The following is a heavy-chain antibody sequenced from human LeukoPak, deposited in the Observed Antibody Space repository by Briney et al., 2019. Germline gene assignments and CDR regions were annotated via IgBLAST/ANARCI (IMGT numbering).Heavy chain of an antibody. CDR1: GPTFSSYA. Sequence: GGSLRLSCSASGPTFSSYALNWVRQAPGKGLEYVSAISSNGVTTYYADSVKGRFTISRDNSKNSLYLQMNSLRTEDTALYYCAKRAYRKGYFDYWGQGTLVTVSS. D-gene: IGHD2-21*01. CDR3: AKRAYRKGYFDY. V-gene: IGHV3-64*04. CDR2: ISSNGVTT. J-gene: IGHJ4*02.